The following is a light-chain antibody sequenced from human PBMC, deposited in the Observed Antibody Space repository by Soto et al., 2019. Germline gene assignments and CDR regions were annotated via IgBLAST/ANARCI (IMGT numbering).Light chain of an antibody. CDR1: QRVSSY. CDR3: QQRSNWPRVIT. J-gene: IGKJ5*01. CDR2: DAS. V-gene: IGKV3-11*01. Sequence: EIVLTQSPATLSLSPGERATLSCRASQRVSSYLAWYQQKPGQAPRLLIYDASNRATGIPARFSGSGSGTDFTLTISSLEPEDFAVYYCQQRSNWPRVITFGQGTRLEIK.